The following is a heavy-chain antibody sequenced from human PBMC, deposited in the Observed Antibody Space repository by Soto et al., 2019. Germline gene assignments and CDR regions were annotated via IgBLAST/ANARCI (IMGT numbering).Heavy chain of an antibody. Sequence: QLQLHESGPGLVRPSETLSLTCTVSSGSISSSSSYWGWIRQPPGKGLEWIGSIYYSGNTYYNPSLKSRVTISIDSSKTQFSLKLNSVTTADTAVYYCGAQDYGAKGCYFETWGQGTLVTVSS. CDR1: SGSISSSSSY. CDR3: GAQDYGAKGCYFET. J-gene: IGHJ4*02. D-gene: IGHD4-17*01. V-gene: IGHV4-39*01. CDR2: IYYSGNT.